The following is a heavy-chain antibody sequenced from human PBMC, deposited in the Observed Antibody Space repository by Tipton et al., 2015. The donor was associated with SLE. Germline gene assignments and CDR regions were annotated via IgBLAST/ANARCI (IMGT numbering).Heavy chain of an antibody. CDR3: AKATVDYYYYYMDV. D-gene: IGHD4-11*01. J-gene: IGHJ6*03. CDR1: GFTFSSYW. V-gene: IGHV3-7*03. CDR2: IKQDGSEK. Sequence: SLRLSCAAYGFTFSSYWMSWVRQAPGKGLEWVANIKQDGSEKYYADSVKGRFTISRDNAKNSLYLQMNSLRAEDTALYYCAKATVDYYYYYMDVWGKGTTVTVSS.